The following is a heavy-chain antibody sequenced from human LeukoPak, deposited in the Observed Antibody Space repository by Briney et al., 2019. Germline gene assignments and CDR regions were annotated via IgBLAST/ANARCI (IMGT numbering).Heavy chain of an antibody. D-gene: IGHD1-26*01. CDR3: ANLPGEWELLREEGGMDI. CDR1: GGSISSNNYY. V-gene: IGHV4-39*01. Sequence: PSETLSLTCTVSGGSISSNNYYWGWIRQPPGKGLEWIGSFYSSGSTHYNPSLKSRITISVDTSKNQFSLKLSSVTAADTAIYFCANLPGEWELLREEGGMDIWGQGTTDTVSS. CDR2: FYSSGST. J-gene: IGHJ6*02.